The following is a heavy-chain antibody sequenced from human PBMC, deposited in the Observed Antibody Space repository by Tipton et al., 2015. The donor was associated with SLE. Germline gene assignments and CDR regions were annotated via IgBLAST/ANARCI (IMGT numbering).Heavy chain of an antibody. V-gene: IGHV4-39*07. D-gene: IGHD1-14*01. CDR2: MYFSGNT. J-gene: IGHJ4*02. CDR3: ARTNRLPYRVYFDS. Sequence: LRLSCTVSGGSISESTYSWDWIRQAPGKGLEWIGSMYFSGNTYYNPFLRSRVTISADTAKNQFSLKLTSVTAADTAVYYCARTNRLPYRVYFDSWGQGTLVTVSP. CDR1: GGSISESTYS.